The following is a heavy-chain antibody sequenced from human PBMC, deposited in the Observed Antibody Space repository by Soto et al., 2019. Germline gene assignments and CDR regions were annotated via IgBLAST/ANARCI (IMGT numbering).Heavy chain of an antibody. CDR1: GFTFSSYA. Sequence: EVQLLESGGGLVQPGGSLRLSCAASGFTFSSYAMSWVRQAPGKGLEWVSAISGSGGSTYYADSVKGRFTISRDNSKNTRYLQMNSLRAEDTAVYYCAKDDCSRGSRYNYYYYMDVWGKGTTVTVSS. V-gene: IGHV3-23*01. CDR2: ISGSGGST. CDR3: AKDDCSRGSRYNYYYYMDV. D-gene: IGHD2-15*01. J-gene: IGHJ6*03.